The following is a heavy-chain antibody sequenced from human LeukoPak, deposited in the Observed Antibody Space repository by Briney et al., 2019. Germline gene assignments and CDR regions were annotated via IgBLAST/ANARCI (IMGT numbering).Heavy chain of an antibody. Sequence: SETLSLTCTVSGGSISSYYWSWIRQPAGKGLEWIGRIYTSGSTNYNPSLKSRVTISVDTSKNQFSLKLSSVTAADTAVYYCALTRSSSWFYDAFDIWGQGTMVTVSS. CDR1: GGSISSYY. V-gene: IGHV4-4*07. J-gene: IGHJ3*02. D-gene: IGHD6-13*01. CDR3: ALTRSSSWFYDAFDI. CDR2: IYTSGST.